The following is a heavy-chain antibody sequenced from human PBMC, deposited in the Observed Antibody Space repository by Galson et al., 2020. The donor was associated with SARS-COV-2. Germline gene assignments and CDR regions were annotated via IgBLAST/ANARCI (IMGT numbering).Heavy chain of an antibody. V-gene: IGHV3-30*03. Sequence: GESLKISCAASGFTFSSFGMHWVRQAPGKGLEWVAVISYDGSNKYYADSVKGRFTISRDNSKNTLYLQMNSLRAKDTAVYYCATPKRPRGEHETPFDYWGQGTLVTVSS. J-gene: IGHJ4*02. CDR3: ATPKRPRGEHETPFDY. D-gene: IGHD3-16*01. CDR2: ISYDGSNK. CDR1: GFTFSSFG.